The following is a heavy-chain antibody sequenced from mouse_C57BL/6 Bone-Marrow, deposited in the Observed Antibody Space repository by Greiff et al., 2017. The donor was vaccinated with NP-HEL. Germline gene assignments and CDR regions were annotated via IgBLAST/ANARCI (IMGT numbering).Heavy chain of an antibody. CDR1: GFTFSDYY. CDR2: ISNGGGST. Sequence: EVKLMESGGGLVQPGGSLKLSCAASGFTFSDYYMYWVRQTPEKRLEWVAYISNGGGSTYYPDTVKGRFTISRDSAKNTLYLQMSRLKSEDTAMYYCARLIYDYFDYWGQGTTLTVSS. D-gene: IGHD1-3*01. J-gene: IGHJ2*01. V-gene: IGHV5-12*01. CDR3: ARLIYDYFDY.